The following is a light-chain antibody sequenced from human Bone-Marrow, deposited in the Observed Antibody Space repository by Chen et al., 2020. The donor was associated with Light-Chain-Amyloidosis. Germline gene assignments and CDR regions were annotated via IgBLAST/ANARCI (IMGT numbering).Light chain of an antibody. J-gene: IGLJ2*01. CDR3: CSYAGNTTVI. V-gene: IGLV2-23*02. CDR2: GVS. CDR1: SSDIGNYDF. Sequence: QSALTQPASVSGSPGWSIPISCTGSSSDIGNYDFVSWFQQYPGKAPKLLIYGVSKRPSGVSTRFSGSKSGNTASLTIAGLQAEDETDYYCCSYAGNTTVIFGGGTKLTVL.